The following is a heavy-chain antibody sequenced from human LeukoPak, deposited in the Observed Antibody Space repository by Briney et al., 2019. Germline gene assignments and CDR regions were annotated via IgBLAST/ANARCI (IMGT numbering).Heavy chain of an antibody. D-gene: IGHD3-10*01. CDR3: ARDRGNYYGSGSYYDWFDP. V-gene: IGHV4-39*02. Sequence: SETLSLTCTVSGGSISSSSYYWGWIRQPPGKGLEWIGSIYYSGSTYYNPSLKSRVTMSVDTSKNQFSLKLSSVTAADTAVYYCARDRGNYYGSGSYYDWFDPWGQGTLVTVSS. CDR2: IYYSGST. CDR1: GGSISSSSYY. J-gene: IGHJ5*02.